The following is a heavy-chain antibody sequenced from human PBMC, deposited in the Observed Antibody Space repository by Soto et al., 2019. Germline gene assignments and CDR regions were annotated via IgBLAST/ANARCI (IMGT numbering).Heavy chain of an antibody. Sequence: QVQLQESGPGLVKPSQTLSLTCTVSGGSISTGGYYWSWILHHPGKGLAWIGYIYYSGTAYYNPPLKCRVTMSIDTAKNRFALRLSSVTAADTAVYYCSIAPDYSCWYFHLCGRGSLVTVSS. J-gene: IGHJ2*01. D-gene: IGHD4-4*01. V-gene: IGHV4-31*03. CDR3: SIAPDYSCWYFHL. CDR2: IYYSGTA. CDR1: GGSISTGGYY.